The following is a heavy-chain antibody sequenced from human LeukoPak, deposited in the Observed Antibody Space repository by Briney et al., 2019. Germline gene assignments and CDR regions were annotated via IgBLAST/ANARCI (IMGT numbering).Heavy chain of an antibody. V-gene: IGHV4-59*08. CDR3: ARTWRYDILTGYHFDY. CDR2: IYYSGST. CDR1: GGSISSYY. J-gene: IGHJ4*02. D-gene: IGHD3-9*01. Sequence: PSETLSLTCTVSGGSISSYYWSWIRQPPGKGLEWIGYIYYSGSTNYNPSLKSRVTISVDTSKNQFSLKLSSVTAADTAEYYCARTWRYDILTGYHFDYWGQGTLVTVSS.